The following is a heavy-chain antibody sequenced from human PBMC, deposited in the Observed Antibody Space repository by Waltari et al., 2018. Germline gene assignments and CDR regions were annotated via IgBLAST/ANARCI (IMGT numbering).Heavy chain of an antibody. CDR3: ARPYASGWYINFDY. Sequence: EVQLVESGGGLVQPGGSLRLSCAASGFTFSSYWMSWVRQAPGKGLGGVANIKQDGSENYYVDAVKGRFTCSRDNAKNSLYLQMNSLRAEDTAVYYCARPYASGWYINFDYWGQGTLVTVSS. CDR1: GFTFSSYW. J-gene: IGHJ4*02. D-gene: IGHD6-19*01. V-gene: IGHV3-7*01. CDR2: IKQDGSEN.